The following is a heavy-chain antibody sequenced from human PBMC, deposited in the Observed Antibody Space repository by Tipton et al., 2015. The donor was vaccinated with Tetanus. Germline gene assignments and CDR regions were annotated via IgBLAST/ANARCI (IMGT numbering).Heavy chain of an antibody. CDR1: GFSFRDFG. Sequence: GSLRLSCEGSGFSFRDFGMNWVRQAPGKGPEWISYISYSSTSIYYADSVKGRFALSRDNAKNSLFLQMNTLTDDDTAVYYCARRGEARANWFDSWGQGTLVTVSS. CDR3: ARRGEARANWFDS. CDR2: ISYSSTSI. V-gene: IGHV3-48*02. J-gene: IGHJ5*01.